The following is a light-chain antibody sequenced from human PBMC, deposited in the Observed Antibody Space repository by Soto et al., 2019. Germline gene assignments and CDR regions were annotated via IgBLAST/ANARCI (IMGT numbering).Light chain of an antibody. Sequence: EVVMTQSPATLSVSPGERATLSCRASQSVSSNLVWYQQKPGQAPRLLIYDASTRATGIPARFSGSGSGTEFTLTISRLQSEDFAVYFCQQCNSWPYTFGQGTKLEIK. J-gene: IGKJ2*01. V-gene: IGKV3-15*01. CDR3: QQCNSWPYT. CDR2: DAS. CDR1: QSVSSN.